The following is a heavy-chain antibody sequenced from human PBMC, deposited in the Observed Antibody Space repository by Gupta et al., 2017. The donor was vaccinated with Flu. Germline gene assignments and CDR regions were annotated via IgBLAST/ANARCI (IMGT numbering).Heavy chain of an antibody. Sequence: QVQLVQSGAEVKKPGASVKVSCQASGYTFTSYAITWVRQAPGQGLEWIGWISPYNGNSNYAQKFNGRVTMTADTSTTTAYMELGSLASDDTAVYFCAREMQQLILGYYYYYYGMDVWGQGTTVTVSS. J-gene: IGHJ6*02. CDR2: ISPYNGNS. V-gene: IGHV1-18*01. D-gene: IGHD6-13*01. CDR3: AREMQQLILGYYYYYYGMDV. CDR1: GYTFTSYA.